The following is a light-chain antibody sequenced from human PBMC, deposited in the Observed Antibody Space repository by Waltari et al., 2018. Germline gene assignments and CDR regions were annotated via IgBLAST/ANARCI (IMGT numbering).Light chain of an antibody. Sequence: EIVLTQSPGTLSVSPGESATLSCRASQSVGRTLAWYQQKPGQAPRLLIYGASSRATGIPDRFSGSGSGTDFSLTISRLEPEDFAVYYCQHYVRLPVTFGQGTKVEIK. CDR1: QSVGRT. V-gene: IGKV3-20*01. CDR2: GAS. J-gene: IGKJ1*01. CDR3: QHYVRLPVT.